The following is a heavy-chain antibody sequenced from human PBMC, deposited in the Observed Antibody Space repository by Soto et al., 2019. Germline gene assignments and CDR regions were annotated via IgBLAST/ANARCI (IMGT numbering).Heavy chain of an antibody. Sequence: SETLSLTCSVSGASISSGDYYWSWIRQHPGKGLEWIGYIYDSGSTYYNPSLKSRVTISVDTSKNQFSLKLSSVTAADTAVYYCASIYDSSGYYYGNNWFDPWGEGTLVTVSS. V-gene: IGHV4-31*03. CDR3: ASIYDSSGYYYGNNWFDP. CDR2: IYDSGST. D-gene: IGHD3-22*01. J-gene: IGHJ5*02. CDR1: GASISSGDYY.